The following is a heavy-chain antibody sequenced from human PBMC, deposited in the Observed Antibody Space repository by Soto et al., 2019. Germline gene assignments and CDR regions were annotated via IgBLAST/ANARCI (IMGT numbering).Heavy chain of an antibody. J-gene: IGHJ5*02. CDR2: IYYSGRT. V-gene: IGHV4-39*07. CDR1: SASLSSSTYY. D-gene: IGHD2-2*02. CDR3: ARGYCSSTSCYIWDNWFDP. Sequence: SETLSLTCSVSSASLSSSTYYWSWIRQPPGKGLEWIGNIYYSGRTNYNPSLKSRVTISVDTSKNQFSLKLSSVTAADTAVYYCARGYCSSTSCYIWDNWFDPWGQGTLVTVSS.